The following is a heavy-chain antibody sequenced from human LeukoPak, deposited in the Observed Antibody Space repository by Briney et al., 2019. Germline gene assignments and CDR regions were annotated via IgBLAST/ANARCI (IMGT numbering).Heavy chain of an antibody. CDR1: GYTFTGYY. Sequence: ASVKVSCKASGYTFTGYYVRWVRQAPGQGLEWMGRINPNSGGTNYAQKFQGRVTMTRDTSISTAYMELSRLRSDDTAVYYCARARNYDFWSGYYTRYWFDPWGQGTLVTVSS. CDR3: ARARNYDFWSGYYTRYWFDP. CDR2: INPNSGGT. D-gene: IGHD3-3*01. V-gene: IGHV1-2*06. J-gene: IGHJ5*02.